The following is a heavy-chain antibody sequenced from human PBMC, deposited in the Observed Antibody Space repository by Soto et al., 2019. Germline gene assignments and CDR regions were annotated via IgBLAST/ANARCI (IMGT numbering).Heavy chain of an antibody. D-gene: IGHD6-13*01. Sequence: GASVKVSCKASGYTFTSYALHWVRQAPGQRLEWMGWINAGNGNTKYSQKFQGRVTITRDTSASTAYMELSSLRSEDTAVYYCARDRRILGNWQQLVQFDYWGQGTLVTVSS. J-gene: IGHJ4*02. V-gene: IGHV1-3*01. CDR3: ARDRRILGNWQQLVQFDY. CDR2: INAGNGNT. CDR1: GYTFTSYA.